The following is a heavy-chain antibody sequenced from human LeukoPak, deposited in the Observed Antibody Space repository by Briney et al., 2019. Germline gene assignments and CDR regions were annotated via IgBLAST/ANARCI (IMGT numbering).Heavy chain of an antibody. CDR2: IKQDGSEE. V-gene: IGHV3-7*03. D-gene: IGHD5-18*01. J-gene: IGHJ4*02. Sequence: PGGSLRLSCAASGFTFSSYWMSWVRQAPGKGLEWVANIKQDGSEEYYIDSVKGRFTISRDNAKNSLYLQMNSLRAEDTAVYYCMRGYGYHHYWGQGTLVTVSS. CDR3: MRGYGYHHY. CDR1: GFTFSSYW.